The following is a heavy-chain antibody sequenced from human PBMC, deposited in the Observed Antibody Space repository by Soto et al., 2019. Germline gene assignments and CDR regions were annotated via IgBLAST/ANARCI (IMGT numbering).Heavy chain of an antibody. J-gene: IGHJ3*02. CDR1: VGSISSSSYY. CDR3: ARRLSLGPPRITIFGVVPSDAFDI. V-gene: IGHV4-39*01. D-gene: IGHD3-3*01. Sequence: ETLSLTCTVSVGSISSSSYYWGWIREPPGKGLEWIGSIYYSGSTYYNPSLKSRVTISVDTSKNQFSLKLSSVTAADTAVYYCARRLSLGPPRITIFGVVPSDAFDIWGQGTMVTV. CDR2: IYYSGST.